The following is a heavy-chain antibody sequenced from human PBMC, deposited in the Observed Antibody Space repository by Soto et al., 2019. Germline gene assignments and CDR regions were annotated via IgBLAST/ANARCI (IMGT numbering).Heavy chain of an antibody. J-gene: IGHJ4*02. CDR1: GGSISSSNW. CDR3: ASQLGYCSSTSCSDY. D-gene: IGHD2-2*03. CDR2: IYHSGST. V-gene: IGHV4-4*02. Sequence: QVQLQESGPGLVKPSGTLSLTCAVSGGSISSSNWWSWVRQPPGKGLEWIGEIYHSGSTNYNPSLKSRVTLSVDKSKNQFSLKLSSVTAADTAVYYCASQLGYCSSTSCSDYWGQGTLVTVSS.